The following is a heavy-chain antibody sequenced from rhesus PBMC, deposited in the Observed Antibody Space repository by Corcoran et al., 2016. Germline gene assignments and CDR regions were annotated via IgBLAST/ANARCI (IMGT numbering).Heavy chain of an antibody. V-gene: IGHV4-122*02. CDR2: ITDSGST. Sequence: QVQLQESGPGLVKPSETLSLTCAVSGGSISSGCYYWSWISQPPGKGLEWVGYITDSGSTSYNPSLKSRVTISRDTSKHQFSLKLSSVTAADTAVYYCARAGYSSGLDYWGQGVLVTVSS. CDR1: GGSISSGCYY. J-gene: IGHJ4*01. D-gene: IGHD6-31*01. CDR3: ARAGYSSGLDY.